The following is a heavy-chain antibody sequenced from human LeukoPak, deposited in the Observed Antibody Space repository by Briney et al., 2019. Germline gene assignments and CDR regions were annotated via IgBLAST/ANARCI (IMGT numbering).Heavy chain of an antibody. Sequence: GGSLRLSCAASGFTFSSYSMNWVRQAPGKGLEWVSYVSSSSSTIYYADSVKGRFTISRDNAKNSLYLQMNSLRAEDTAVYYCASLGAAAGNYYYYYMDVWGKGTTVTVSS. V-gene: IGHV3-48*01. CDR3: ASLGAAAGNYYYYYMDV. CDR2: VSSSSSTI. D-gene: IGHD6-13*01. J-gene: IGHJ6*03. CDR1: GFTFSSYS.